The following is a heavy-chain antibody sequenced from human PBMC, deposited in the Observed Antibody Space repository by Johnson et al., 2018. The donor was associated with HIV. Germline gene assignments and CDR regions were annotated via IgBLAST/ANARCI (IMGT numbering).Heavy chain of an antibody. J-gene: IGHJ3*02. CDR1: GFTFSSYW. V-gene: IGHV3-7*01. CDR3: ARDQDSSGYYYDAFDI. Sequence: EQLVESGGGVVRPGGSLRLSCADSGFTFSSYWMSWVRQAPGKGLEWVANIKQDGSEKYYVDYVKGRFTISRDNAKNSLYLQMNSLRAEDTAVYYCARDQDSSGYYYDAFDIWGQGTMVTVSS. CDR2: IKQDGSEK. D-gene: IGHD3-22*01.